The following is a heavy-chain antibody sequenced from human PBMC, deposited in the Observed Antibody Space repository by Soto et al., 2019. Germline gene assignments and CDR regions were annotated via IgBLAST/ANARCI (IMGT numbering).Heavy chain of an antibody. CDR1: GFTVSSNY. CDR2: IYSGGST. V-gene: IGHV3-66*01. D-gene: IGHD1-26*01. J-gene: IGHJ4*02. Sequence: GGSLRLSCSASGFTVSSNYMSWVRQAPGKGLEWVSVIYSGGSTYYADSVKGRFTISRDNSKNTLYLQMNSLRAEDTAVYYCAKNARYSGSYLDYWGQETLVTVSS. CDR3: AKNARYSGSYLDY.